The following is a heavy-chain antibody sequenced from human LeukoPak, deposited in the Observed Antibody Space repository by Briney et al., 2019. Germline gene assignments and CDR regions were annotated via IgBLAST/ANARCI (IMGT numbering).Heavy chain of an antibody. D-gene: IGHD3-9*01. V-gene: IGHV4-59*01. Sequence: SETLSVTCTVPGGSISSNYWSWIRQPPGKRLEWIRYMYCRVNTNSNPSLNSRVTISADTSKIQYSLKLSAETAADTAVYYCAKTEPIDVWGKGTTVTVSS. CDR3: AKTEPIDV. J-gene: IGHJ6*04. CDR2: MYCRVNT. CDR1: GGSISSNY.